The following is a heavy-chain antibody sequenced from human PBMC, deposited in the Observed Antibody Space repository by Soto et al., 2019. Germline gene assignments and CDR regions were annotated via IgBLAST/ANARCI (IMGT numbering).Heavy chain of an antibody. Sequence: PVQTLSLTCAVQGLAFSGYYWCWVRQPPGTVQERMGEINHSGSTNYNPSLKSRVTISVDTPKNHFSLKLSSVTAADTAVYYCATGKTYYYGSASSAKKYYYYYGMDVWGQGTTVTVSS. J-gene: IGHJ6*02. V-gene: IGHV4-34*01. CDR2: INHSGST. D-gene: IGHD3-10*01. CDR1: GLAFSGYY. CDR3: ATGKTYYYGSASSAKKYYYYYGMDV.